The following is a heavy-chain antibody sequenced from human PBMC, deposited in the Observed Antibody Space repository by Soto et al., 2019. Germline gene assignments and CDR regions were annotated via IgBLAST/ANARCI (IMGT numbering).Heavy chain of an antibody. CDR1: GGSISSSSYY. J-gene: IGHJ4*02. CDR2: IYYSGST. D-gene: IGHD3-22*01. CDR3: ARLPYYYDSSGYYNFDY. V-gene: IGHV4-39*01. Sequence: PSETLSLTCTVSGGSISSSSYYWGWIRQPPGKGLEWIGSIYYSGSTYYNPSLKSRVTISVDTSKNQFSLKLSSVTAADTAVYYCARLPYYYDSSGYYNFDYWGQGTLVTVSS.